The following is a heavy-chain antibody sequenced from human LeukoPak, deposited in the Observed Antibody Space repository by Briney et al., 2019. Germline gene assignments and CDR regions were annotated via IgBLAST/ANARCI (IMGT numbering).Heavy chain of an antibody. Sequence: SETLSLTCTVSGGSISSYYLSWIRQPPGKGLEWIGYVYYSGSTNYNPSLKRRVTISVDTSKNQFSLKLSSVTAADTAVYYCARVGSYDFWSGYYVDYWGQGTLVTVSS. CDR1: GGSISSYY. V-gene: IGHV4-59*01. D-gene: IGHD3-3*01. CDR2: VYYSGST. CDR3: ARVGSYDFWSGYYVDY. J-gene: IGHJ4*02.